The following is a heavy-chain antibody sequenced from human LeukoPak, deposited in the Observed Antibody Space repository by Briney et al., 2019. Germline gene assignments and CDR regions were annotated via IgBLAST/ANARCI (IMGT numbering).Heavy chain of an antibody. CDR1: GFTFSSYW. CDR2: IKQDGREK. Sequence: QSGGSLRLSCAASGFTFSSYWMSWVRQAPGKGLEWVANIKQDGREKYYVDSVKGRFTISRDNAKNSLYLQMNSLRVEDTAVYYCARSGGSLIYMDVWGQGTTVTVSS. V-gene: IGHV3-7*03. D-gene: IGHD2-15*01. CDR3: ARSGGSLIYMDV. J-gene: IGHJ6*02.